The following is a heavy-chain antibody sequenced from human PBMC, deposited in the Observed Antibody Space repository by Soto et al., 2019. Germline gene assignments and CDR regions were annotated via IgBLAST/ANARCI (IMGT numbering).Heavy chain of an antibody. CDR3: ARGDIVATIYWFDP. CDR1: GFTFSSYS. D-gene: IGHD5-12*01. Sequence: EVQLVESGGGLVKPGGSLRLSCAASGFTFSSYSMNWVRQAPGTGLEWVSSISSSSSYIYYADSVKGRFTISRDNAKNSMYLQMNSLRAEDTAVYYCARGDIVATIYWFDPWGQGTLVTVSS. J-gene: IGHJ5*02. V-gene: IGHV3-21*01. CDR2: ISSSSSYI.